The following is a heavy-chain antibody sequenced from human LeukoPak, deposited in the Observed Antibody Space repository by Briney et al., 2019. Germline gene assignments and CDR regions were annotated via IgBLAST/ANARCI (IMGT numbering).Heavy chain of an antibody. D-gene: IGHD5-18*01. V-gene: IGHV4-59*11. CDR1: GVSISSHY. CDR3: ATIKRGSIYGYFDF. CDR2: MFDSEST. Sequence: PSETLSLTCTVSGVSISSHYWSWIRQPPGKGLEWIGYMFDSESTKDNPSPKSRITLSADTSKNQFSLRLSSVTAADTAVYYCATIKRGSIYGYFDFWGQGILVTVSS. J-gene: IGHJ4*02.